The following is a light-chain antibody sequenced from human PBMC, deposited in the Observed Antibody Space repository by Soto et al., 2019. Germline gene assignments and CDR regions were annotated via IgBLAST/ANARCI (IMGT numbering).Light chain of an antibody. CDR2: GAA. CDR1: QPISNA. Sequence: EIVMTQSPATLSVSPGERATLSCRASQPISNALAWYQHKPGQAPRLLLHGAATRATGIPARCSGSGAWTEFTLPISSLQYEDFAVYYCQQHNNRPPWTFGQGTKVDIK. V-gene: IGKV3-15*01. CDR3: QQHNNRPPWT. J-gene: IGKJ1*01.